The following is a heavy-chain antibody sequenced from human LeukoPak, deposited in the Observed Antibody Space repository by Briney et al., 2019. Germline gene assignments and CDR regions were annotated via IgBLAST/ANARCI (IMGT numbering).Heavy chain of an antibody. J-gene: IGHJ4*02. CDR3: ARADREVTIFGVVIQSYFDY. D-gene: IGHD3-3*01. CDR2: MYYSGST. V-gene: IGHV4-30-4*01. Sequence: PSETLSLTCTVSGGSISSGDYYWSWIRQPPGKGLEWIAYMYYSGSTYYNPSLKSRVTISVDTSKNQFSLKLSSVTAADTAVYYCARADREVTIFGVVIQSYFDYWGQGTLVTVSS. CDR1: GGSISSGDYY.